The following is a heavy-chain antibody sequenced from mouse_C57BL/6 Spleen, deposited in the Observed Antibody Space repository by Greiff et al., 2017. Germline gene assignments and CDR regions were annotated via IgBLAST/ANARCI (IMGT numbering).Heavy chain of an antibody. Sequence: VQLQQSGPELVKPGASVKISCKASGYAFSSSWMNWVKQRPGKGLEWIGRIYPGDGDTNYNGKFKGKATLTADKSYSTAYMQISSLTSEDSAVYFCATYYDGGFDYWGQGTTLTVSS. J-gene: IGHJ2*01. CDR3: ATYYDGGFDY. D-gene: IGHD2-4*01. CDR1: GYAFSSSW. V-gene: IGHV1-82*01. CDR2: IYPGDGDT.